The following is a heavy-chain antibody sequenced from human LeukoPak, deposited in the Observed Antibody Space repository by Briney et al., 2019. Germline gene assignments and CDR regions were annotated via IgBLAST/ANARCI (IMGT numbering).Heavy chain of an antibody. Sequence: GGSLRLSCAASGFTFDDYAMHWVRQAPGKGPEWVSLISWDGGSTYYADSVKGRFTISRDNSKNSLYLQMNSLRAEDTALYYCAKDGNIAGGPDYYYYMDVWGKGTTVTVSS. D-gene: IGHD6-13*01. CDR2: ISWDGGST. CDR3: AKDGNIAGGPDYYYYMDV. V-gene: IGHV3-43D*03. CDR1: GFTFDDYA. J-gene: IGHJ6*03.